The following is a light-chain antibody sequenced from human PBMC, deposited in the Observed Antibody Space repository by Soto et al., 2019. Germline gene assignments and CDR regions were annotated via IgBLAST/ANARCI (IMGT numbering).Light chain of an antibody. CDR3: SSYTSSSTPYV. CDR1: SSNIGGYNV. J-gene: IGLJ1*01. V-gene: IGLV2-14*02. Sequence: QSALTQPASVSGSPGQSITISCSGTSSNIGGYNVVSWYQQHPGKAPKVIVYEGIKRPSGVSDRFSGSKSGNTASLTISGLQAEDEADYYCSSYTSSSTPYVFGTGTKVTVL. CDR2: EGI.